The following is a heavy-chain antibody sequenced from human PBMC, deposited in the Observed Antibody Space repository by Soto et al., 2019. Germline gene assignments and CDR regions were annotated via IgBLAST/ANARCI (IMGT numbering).Heavy chain of an antibody. CDR1: GFTFSSYG. Sequence: GGSLRLSCAASGFTFSSYGMHWVRQAPGKGLEWVAVIWYDGSNKYYADSVKGRFTISRDNSKNTLYLQMNSLRAEDTAVYYCARDLGPLWFGELSTFVGPKEDYWGQGTLVTVSS. CDR3: ARDLGPLWFGELSTFVGPKEDY. V-gene: IGHV3-33*01. D-gene: IGHD3-10*01. J-gene: IGHJ4*02. CDR2: IWYDGSNK.